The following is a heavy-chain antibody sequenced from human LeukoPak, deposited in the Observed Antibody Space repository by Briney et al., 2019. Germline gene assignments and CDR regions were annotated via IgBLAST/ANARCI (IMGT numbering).Heavy chain of an antibody. J-gene: IGHJ3*02. Sequence: PGGSLRLSCAASGFTFSSYWMSWVRQAPGKGLEWVANINQDGSEKDYMDSVKGRFTISRDNAKNSLYLQMNSLRAEDTAVYYCARSRGTYGWLRYDAFDIWGQGTMVTVSS. CDR1: GFTFSSYW. D-gene: IGHD5-12*01. CDR3: ARSRGTYGWLRYDAFDI. V-gene: IGHV3-7*01. CDR2: INQDGSEK.